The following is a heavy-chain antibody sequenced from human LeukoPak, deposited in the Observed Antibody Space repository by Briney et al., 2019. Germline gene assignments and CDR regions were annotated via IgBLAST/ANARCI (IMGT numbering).Heavy chain of an antibody. CDR3: ARGGFGDKNWFDP. CDR2: IYTSGST. D-gene: IGHD3-10*01. Sequence: SETLSLTCTVSGGSISSGSYYWSWIRQPAGKGLEWIGRIYTSGSTNYNPSLKSRVTISVDTSKNQFSLKLSSVTAADTAVYYCARGGFGDKNWFDPWGQGTLVTVSS. CDR1: GGSISSGSYY. J-gene: IGHJ5*02. V-gene: IGHV4-61*02.